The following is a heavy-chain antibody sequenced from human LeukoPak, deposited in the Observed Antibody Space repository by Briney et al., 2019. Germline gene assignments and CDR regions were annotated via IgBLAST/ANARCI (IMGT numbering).Heavy chain of an antibody. CDR3: AKNYGSFRGLAFDI. CDR1: GGSFSGYY. J-gene: IGHJ3*02. CDR2: INHSGST. D-gene: IGHD3-22*01. V-gene: IGHV4-34*01. Sequence: SETLSLTCAVYGGSFSGYYWSWIRQPPGKGLEWIGEINHSGSTNYNPSLKSRVTISVDTSKNQFSLKLSSVTAADTAVYYCAKNYGSFRGLAFDIWGQGTMVTVSS.